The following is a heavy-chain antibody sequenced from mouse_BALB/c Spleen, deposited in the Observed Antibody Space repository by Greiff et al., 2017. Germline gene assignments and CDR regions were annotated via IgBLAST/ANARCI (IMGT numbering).Heavy chain of an antibody. CDR2: ISYSGST. CDR3: ARWNPVTAAVYAMDY. V-gene: IGHV3-2*02. D-gene: IGHD1-2*01. CDR1: GYSITSDYA. Sequence: VQLKESGPGLVKPSQSLSLTCTVTGYSITSDYAWNWIRQFPGNKLEWMGYISYSGSTSYNPSLKSRISITRDTSKNQFFLQLNSVTTEDTATYYSARWNPVTAAVYAMDYWGQGTSVTVSA. J-gene: IGHJ4*01.